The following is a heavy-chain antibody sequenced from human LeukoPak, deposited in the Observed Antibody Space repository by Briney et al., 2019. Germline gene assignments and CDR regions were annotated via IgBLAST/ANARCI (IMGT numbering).Heavy chain of an antibody. CDR1: GGSISSGSYY. V-gene: IGHV4-61*02. J-gene: IGHJ6*03. CDR3: ARVRVAAAEGYYYMDV. Sequence: SQTLSLTCTVSGGSISSGSYYWSWIRQPAGKGLEWIGRIYTSGSTNYNPSLKSRVTISVDTSKNQFSLKLSSVTAADTAVYYCARVRVAAAEGYYYMDVWGKGTTVTVSS. CDR2: IYTSGST. D-gene: IGHD6-13*01.